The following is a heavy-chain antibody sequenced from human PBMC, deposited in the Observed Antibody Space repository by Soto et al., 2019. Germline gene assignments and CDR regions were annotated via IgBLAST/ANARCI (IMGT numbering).Heavy chain of an antibody. V-gene: IGHV3-7*01. J-gene: IGHJ3*01. CDR1: DFTISPYW. D-gene: IGHD3-10*01. Sequence: PGGSLRLSCATSDFTISPYWMTWVRQTPGQGLEFVANIKEDGSVTNYVDSVKGRFTISRDNPKNSLYLQMNSLRAEDTAVYYCGTDQWGGAFDLWGRGTTVTVSS. CDR3: GTDQWGGAFDL. CDR2: IKEDGSVT.